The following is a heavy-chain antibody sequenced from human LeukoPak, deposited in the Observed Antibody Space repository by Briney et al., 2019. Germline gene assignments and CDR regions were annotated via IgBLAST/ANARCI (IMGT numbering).Heavy chain of an antibody. Sequence: SETLSLTCSVSGGSINNYYWNWIRQPPGKGLEWIGSIYHSGSTYYNPSLKSRVTISVDTSKNQFSLKLSSVTAADTAVYYCARTASYYNNYYFDYWGQGTLVTVSS. J-gene: IGHJ4*02. CDR3: ARTASYYNNYYFDY. CDR2: IYHSGST. V-gene: IGHV4-59*08. CDR1: GGSINNYY. D-gene: IGHD3-10*01.